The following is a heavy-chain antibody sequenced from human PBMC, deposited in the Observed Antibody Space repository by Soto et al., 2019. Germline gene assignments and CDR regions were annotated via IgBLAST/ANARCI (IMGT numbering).Heavy chain of an antibody. Sequence: QVQLLQSWAEVKKPGASVKVSCKASGYTFTNYGITWVRQAPGQGLEWMGWISAYNGNTHYTQRLQGRDTMTTDTSKSTAYMELRGLSSDDTAVYYCARVRQLVVYFYYYMDVWGHGTKVNVSS. V-gene: IGHV1-18*01. D-gene: IGHD6-6*01. CDR3: ARVRQLVVYFYYYMDV. CDR2: ISAYNGNT. J-gene: IGHJ6*03. CDR1: GYTFTNYG.